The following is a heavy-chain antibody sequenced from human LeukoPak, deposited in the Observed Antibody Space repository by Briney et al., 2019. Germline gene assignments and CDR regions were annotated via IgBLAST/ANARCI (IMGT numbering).Heavy chain of an antibody. D-gene: IGHD3-22*01. CDR2: IYYNGNT. J-gene: IGHJ3*02. Sequence: SGTLSLTCTVSGAPISSSYWSWIRQPPGKRPEWIGFIYYNGNTNSNPSLKSRVTILVDRSKNQFSLKLNSVTAADTAIYYCVRGNYDDRGYSNAFDIWGQGTMVTVSS. V-gene: IGHV4-59*01. CDR3: VRGNYDDRGYSNAFDI. CDR1: GAPISSSY.